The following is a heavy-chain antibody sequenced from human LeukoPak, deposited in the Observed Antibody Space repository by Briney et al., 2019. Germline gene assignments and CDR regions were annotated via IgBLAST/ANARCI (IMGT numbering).Heavy chain of an antibody. Sequence: MSSETLSLTCAVSGYSISSGYYWGWIRQPPGKGQEWIGSIYHSGSTYYNPSLKSRVTISVDTSKNQFSLKLSSVTAADTAVYYCARHPTAATIDYWGQGTLVTVSS. V-gene: IGHV4-38-2*01. CDR2: IYHSGST. CDR1: GYSISSGYY. J-gene: IGHJ4*02. CDR3: ARHPTAATIDY. D-gene: IGHD2-15*01.